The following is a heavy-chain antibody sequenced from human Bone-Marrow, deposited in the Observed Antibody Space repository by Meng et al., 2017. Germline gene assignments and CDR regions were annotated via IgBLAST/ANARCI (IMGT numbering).Heavy chain of an antibody. Sequence: GGSLRLSCAASGITLSDHYMDWVRQAPGEGLEWVGRTKNKAKSYTTAYAASVKGRFSISRDNSKKTVYLQMNSLSTEDTAVYYCARHLSSASDGFNFWGQETMVTVSS. J-gene: IGHJ3*01. CDR1: GITLSDHY. D-gene: IGHD3-16*02. V-gene: IGHV3-72*01. CDR2: TKNKAKSYTT. CDR3: ARHLSSASDGFNF.